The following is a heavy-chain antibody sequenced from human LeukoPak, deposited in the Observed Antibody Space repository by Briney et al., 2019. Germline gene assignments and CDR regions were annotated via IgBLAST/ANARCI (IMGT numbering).Heavy chain of an antibody. CDR3: ARALDDAFDI. Sequence: SETLSLTCTVSGGSVSSGFYYWSWIRQPAGKGLVWIGRIYTSGSTNYNPSLKSRVTISVDTSKNQFSLKLRSVTATDTAVYYCARALDDAFDIWGQGTKVTVSS. V-gene: IGHV4-61*02. CDR1: GGSVSSGFYY. J-gene: IGHJ3*02. D-gene: IGHD3-3*01. CDR2: IYTSGST.